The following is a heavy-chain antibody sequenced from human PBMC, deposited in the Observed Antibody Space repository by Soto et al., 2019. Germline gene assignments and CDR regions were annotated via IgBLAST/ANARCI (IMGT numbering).Heavy chain of an antibody. D-gene: IGHD3-22*01. Sequence: GGSLRLSCAASGFTFSSYGMHWVRQAPGKGLEWVAVISYDGSNKYYADSVKGRFTISRDNSKNTLYLQMNSLRAEDTAVYYCAKPPGDSSGYHRDYWGQGTLVTVSS. J-gene: IGHJ4*02. CDR2: ISYDGSNK. V-gene: IGHV3-30*18. CDR3: AKPPGDSSGYHRDY. CDR1: GFTFSSYG.